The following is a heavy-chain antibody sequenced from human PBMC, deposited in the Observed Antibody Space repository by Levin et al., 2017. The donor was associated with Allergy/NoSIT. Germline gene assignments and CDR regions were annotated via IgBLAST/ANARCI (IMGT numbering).Heavy chain of an antibody. CDR2: ISGSGGST. J-gene: IGHJ4*02. CDR1: GFTFSSYA. D-gene: IGHD6-19*01. V-gene: IGHV3-23*01. CDR3: AHEGWSSSGWTPFDY. Sequence: GESLKISCAASGFTFSSYAMSWVRQAPGKGLEWVSAISGSGGSTYYADSVKGRFTISRDNSKNTLYLQMNSLRAEDTAVYYCAHEGWSSSGWTPFDYWGQGTLVTVSS.